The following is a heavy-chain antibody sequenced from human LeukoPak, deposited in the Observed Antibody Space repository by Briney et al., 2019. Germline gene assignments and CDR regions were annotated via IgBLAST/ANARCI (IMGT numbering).Heavy chain of an antibody. V-gene: IGHV3-20*04. D-gene: IGHD2-2*01. CDR1: GLTFDDYG. CDR2: INWNGGST. J-gene: IGHJ4*02. CDR3: ARDRPPGYCSSTSCYEFDY. Sequence: GGSLRLSCAASGLTFDDYGMSWVRQAPGKGLEWVSGINWNGGSTGYADSVKGRFTISRDNAKNSLYLQMNSLRAEDTALYYCARDRPPGYCSSTSCYEFDYWGQGTLVTVSS.